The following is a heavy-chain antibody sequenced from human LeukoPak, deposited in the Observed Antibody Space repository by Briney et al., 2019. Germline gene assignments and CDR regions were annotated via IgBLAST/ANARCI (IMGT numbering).Heavy chain of an antibody. J-gene: IGHJ4*02. CDR2: IYYSGST. CDR1: GGSISSYY. D-gene: IGHD6-13*01. V-gene: IGHV4-59*01. Sequence: SETLSLTCTVSGGSISSYYWSWIRQPPGKGLEWIGYIYYSGSTNYNPSLKSRVTISVDTSKNQFSLNLNSVTAADTAVYYCARGPRIAAAGILGLYYYDYWGQGTLVTVSS. CDR3: ARGPRIAAAGILGLYYYDY.